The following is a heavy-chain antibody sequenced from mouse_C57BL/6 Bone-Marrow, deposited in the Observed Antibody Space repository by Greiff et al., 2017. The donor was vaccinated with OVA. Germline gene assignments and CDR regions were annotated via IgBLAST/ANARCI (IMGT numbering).Heavy chain of an antibody. D-gene: IGHD1-1*01. Sequence: EVKLVESGGGLVKPGGSLKLSCAASGFTFSSYAMSWVRQTPEKRLEWVATISDGGSYTYYPDNVKGRFTISRDNAKNNLYLQRSHLKSEDTAMYYCARVYYGSSYFDYWGQGTTLTVSS. CDR3: ARVYYGSSYFDY. CDR2: ISDGGSYT. CDR1: GFTFSSYA. V-gene: IGHV5-4*03. J-gene: IGHJ2*01.